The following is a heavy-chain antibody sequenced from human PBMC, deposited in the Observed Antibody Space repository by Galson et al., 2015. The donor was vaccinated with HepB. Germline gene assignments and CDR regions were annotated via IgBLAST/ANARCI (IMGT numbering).Heavy chain of an antibody. D-gene: IGHD6-19*01. Sequence: SLRLSCAASGFTFSSYAMHWVRQAPGKGLEWVAVISYDGSNKYYADSVKGRFTISRDNSKNTLYLQMNSLRAEDTAVYYCARDSSPRDAEKQWLVEAYWGQGTLVTVSS. J-gene: IGHJ4*02. CDR1: GFTFSSYA. CDR3: ARDSSPRDAEKQWLVEAY. CDR2: ISYDGSNK. V-gene: IGHV3-30-3*01.